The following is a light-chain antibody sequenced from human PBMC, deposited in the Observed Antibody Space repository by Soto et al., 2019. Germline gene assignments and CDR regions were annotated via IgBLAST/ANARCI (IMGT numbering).Light chain of an antibody. J-gene: IGKJ4*01. CDR3: QHANSFPLT. CDR2: AAS. Sequence: DFQMTKSPSSLYASVGASPSILCWASQLISSYLDWYQQKPGKAPKLLIYAASSLQSGVPSRFRGSGSGTDFTLTISSLQPEDFATYYCQHANSFPLTFGEGTKVDI. CDR1: QLISSY. V-gene: IGKV1-12*01.